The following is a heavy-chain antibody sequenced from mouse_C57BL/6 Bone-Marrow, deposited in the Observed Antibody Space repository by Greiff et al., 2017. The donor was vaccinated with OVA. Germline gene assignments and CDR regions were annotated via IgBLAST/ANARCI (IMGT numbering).Heavy chain of an antibody. Sequence: EVKLEESGGDLVKPGGSLKLSCAASGFTFSSYGMSWVRQTPDKRLEWVATISSGGSYTYYPDSVKGRFTISRDNAKNTLYLQMSSLKSEDTAMYYCARHSGTGYYFDYWGQGTTLTVSS. J-gene: IGHJ2*01. CDR3: ARHSGTGYYFDY. D-gene: IGHD4-1*01. V-gene: IGHV5-6*02. CDR1: GFTFSSYG. CDR2: ISSGGSYT.